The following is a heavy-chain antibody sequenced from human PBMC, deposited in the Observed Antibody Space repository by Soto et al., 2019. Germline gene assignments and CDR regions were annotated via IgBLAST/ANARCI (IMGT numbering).Heavy chain of an antibody. V-gene: IGHV4-59*01. J-gene: IGHJ6*01. CDR3: ARGHRAMEYYYYYGMDV. CDR1: GGSISSSY. CDR2: ISYSGST. D-gene: IGHD5-18*01. Sequence: PSETLSVTCSFSGGSISSSYWSWIRQPPGKGLDWIGYISYSGSTTYNPSLKSRITLSVDTSKNQFSLRVSSVTAADTAVYYCARGHRAMEYYYYYGMDVWGQGTTVTVSS.